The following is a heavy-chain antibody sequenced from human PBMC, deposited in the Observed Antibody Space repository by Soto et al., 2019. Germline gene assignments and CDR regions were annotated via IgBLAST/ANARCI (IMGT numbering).Heavy chain of an antibody. V-gene: IGHV1-18*01. Sequence: QVQLVQSGAEVKKPGASVKVSCKASGYTFTSYGISWVRQAPGQGLEWMGWISAYHGNTNYAQKLQGRVTMTTDTCSGTAYMELRSLMSDDTAAYYCGRQDSSGWLYYSGEETMVTVS. CDR2: ISAYHGNT. D-gene: IGHD6-19*01. J-gene: IGHJ4*02. CDR3: GRQDSSGWLYY. CDR1: GYTFTSYG.